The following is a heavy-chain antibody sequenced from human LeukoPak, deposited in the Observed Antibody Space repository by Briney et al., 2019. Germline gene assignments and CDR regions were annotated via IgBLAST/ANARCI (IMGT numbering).Heavy chain of an antibody. CDR1: GFTFSNYN. D-gene: IGHD2-15*01. J-gene: IGHJ4*02. V-gene: IGHV3-21*01. Sequence: GGSLRLSCAASGFTFSNYNMNWVRQTPGKGLEWVSSTSSSTSYIYYADSVKGRFTISRDNAKKSLYLQMNRLRAEDTALYYCTRDLILTEPGDGGSSAHDYWGQGTLVTVSS. CDR3: TRDLILTEPGDGGSSAHDY. CDR2: TSSSTSYI.